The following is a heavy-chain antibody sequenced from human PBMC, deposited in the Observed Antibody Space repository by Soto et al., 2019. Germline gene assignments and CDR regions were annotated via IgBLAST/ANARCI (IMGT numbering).Heavy chain of an antibody. V-gene: IGHV3-23*01. CDR2: ISGSGGST. Sequence: QPGGPLRLSCAASGFTFSSCAMSWVRQAPGKELEWVSVISGSGGSTYYADSVKGRFTISRDNSKNTLYLQMSSLRDEDTAVYYCAKDRWVTMIVVVKDAFDIWGQGTMVTVSS. J-gene: IGHJ3*02. CDR3: AKDRWVTMIVVVKDAFDI. CDR1: GFTFSSCA. D-gene: IGHD3-22*01.